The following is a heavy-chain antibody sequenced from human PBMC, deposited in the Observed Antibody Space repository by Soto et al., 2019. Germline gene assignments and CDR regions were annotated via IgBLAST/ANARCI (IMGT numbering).Heavy chain of an antibody. J-gene: IGHJ4*02. Sequence: VGSLRLSCAASGFTFSSYWMSWVRQAPGKGLQWVANINRDGNEKYYVDSLKGRFTISRDNAENSLYLQMNTLRAEDTAVYYCARAPDGSGSYYYFDGWGQGTLVTVSS. CDR2: INRDGNEK. CDR3: ARAPDGSGSYYYFDG. CDR1: GFTFSSYW. D-gene: IGHD3-22*01. V-gene: IGHV3-7*03.